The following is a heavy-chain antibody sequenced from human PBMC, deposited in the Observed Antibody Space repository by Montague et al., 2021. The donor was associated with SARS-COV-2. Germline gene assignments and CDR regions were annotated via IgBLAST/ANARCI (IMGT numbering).Heavy chain of an antibody. D-gene: IGHD2-21*02. Sequence: SETLSLTCTVSVGSISNYYWTWIRQPPGKGLEWIGYIYDSGSANYNPSLKSRSTISVDTSNNQFFLRLSSVTAADTAVYYCARAYCGGDCYVGPWGQGILVTVSS. J-gene: IGHJ5*02. CDR3: ARAYCGGDCYVGP. CDR2: IYDSGSA. CDR1: VGSISNYY. V-gene: IGHV4-59*01.